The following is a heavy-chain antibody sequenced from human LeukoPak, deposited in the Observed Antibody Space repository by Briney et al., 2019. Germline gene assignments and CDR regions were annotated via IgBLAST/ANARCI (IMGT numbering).Heavy chain of an antibody. J-gene: IGHJ4*02. CDR3: ARDPLYSSSWYGYDY. Sequence: SETLSLTCTVSGGSISSSSYYWGWIRQPPGKGLEWIGSIYYSGSTCYNPSLKSRVTISVDTSKNQFSLKLSSVTAADTAVYYCARDPLYSSSWYGYDYWGQGTLVTVSS. V-gene: IGHV4-39*07. CDR2: IYYSGST. D-gene: IGHD6-13*01. CDR1: GGSISSSSYY.